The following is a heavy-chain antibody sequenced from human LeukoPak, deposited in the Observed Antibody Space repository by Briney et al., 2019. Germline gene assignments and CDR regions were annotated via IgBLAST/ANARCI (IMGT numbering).Heavy chain of an antibody. CDR2: ISYDGSNK. D-gene: IGHD3-22*01. CDR1: GFTFSSYA. V-gene: IGHV3-30-3*01. Sequence: GGSLRLSCAASGFTFSSYAMHWVRKAPGKGLGWVAVISYDGSNKYYADSVKGRFTISRDNAKNSLYLQMNSLRAEDTAVYYCAKEIDTSGYSPFDYWGQGTLVTASS. J-gene: IGHJ4*02. CDR3: AKEIDTSGYSPFDY.